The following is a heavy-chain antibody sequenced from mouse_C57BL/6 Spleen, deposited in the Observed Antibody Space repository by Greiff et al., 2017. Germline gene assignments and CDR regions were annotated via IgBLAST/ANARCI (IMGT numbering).Heavy chain of an antibody. V-gene: IGHV1-74*01. CDR1: GYTFTSYW. CDR2: IHPSDSDT. Sequence: VKLMESGAELVKPGASVKVSCKASGYTFTSYWMHWVKQRPGQGLEWIGRIHPSDSDTNYNQKFKGKATLTVDKSAITAYMQLSSLTSEDSAVYYCAIGSGPYYYAMDYWGQGTSVTVSS. CDR3: AIGSGPYYYAMDY. D-gene: IGHD3-2*02. J-gene: IGHJ4*01.